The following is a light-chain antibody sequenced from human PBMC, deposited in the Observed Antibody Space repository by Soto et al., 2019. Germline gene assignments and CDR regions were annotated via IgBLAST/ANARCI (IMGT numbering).Light chain of an antibody. V-gene: IGKV3-15*01. CDR2: GAS. J-gene: IGKJ5*01. Sequence: EIVMSQSPATLSVSPGKKAALSCRASQSVGANLAWYQQKPGQAPRLLIYGASTRPAGVPARFSGSGSGTEFTLTISSLQSEDFAVYYCQQSNNWPRTFGQGTRLEIK. CDR1: QSVGAN. CDR3: QQSNNWPRT.